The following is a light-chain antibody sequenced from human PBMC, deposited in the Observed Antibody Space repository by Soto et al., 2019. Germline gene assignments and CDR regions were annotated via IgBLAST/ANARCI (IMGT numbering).Light chain of an antibody. J-gene: IGLJ2*01. CDR2: DVS. V-gene: IGLV2-14*03. CDR1: SSDVGGYNY. Sequence: QSVLTQPPSVSGSPGQSITISCTGTSSDVGGYNYVSWYQQHPGKAPKVMIYDVSKRPSGISNRFSGSKSGNTASLTISGLQVEDEADYYCSSYTSGSTRVVFGGGTKLTVL. CDR3: SSYTSGSTRVV.